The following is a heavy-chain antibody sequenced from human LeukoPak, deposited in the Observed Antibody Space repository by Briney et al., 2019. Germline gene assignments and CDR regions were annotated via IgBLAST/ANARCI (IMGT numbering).Heavy chain of an antibody. Sequence: GGSLRLSCAASGFNFEDYAMHWVRQAPGKGLEWVSLISGDGGSTYYADSVKGRFTISRDNSKNSLYLQMNSLRTEDTALYYCAKDKELLQWLVRPYYFDYWGQGTLVTVSS. CDR1: GFNFEDYA. CDR2: ISGDGGST. J-gene: IGHJ4*02. V-gene: IGHV3-43*02. CDR3: AKDKELLQWLVRPYYFDY. D-gene: IGHD6-19*01.